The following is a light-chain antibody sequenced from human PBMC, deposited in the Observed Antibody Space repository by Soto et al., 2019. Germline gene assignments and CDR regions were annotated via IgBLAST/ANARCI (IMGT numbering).Light chain of an antibody. J-gene: IGLJ1*01. V-gene: IGLV1-44*01. CDR1: SSNIGSNT. CDR3: AAWDDSLNGLV. CDR2: NNN. Sequence: QSVLTQPPSASGTPGQRVTTSCSGSSSNIGSNTVNWYQQLPGTAPKLLIYNNNQRPSGAPDRFSGSKSGTSASLAISGLQSEDEADYYCAAWDDSLNGLVFGTGTKVTVL.